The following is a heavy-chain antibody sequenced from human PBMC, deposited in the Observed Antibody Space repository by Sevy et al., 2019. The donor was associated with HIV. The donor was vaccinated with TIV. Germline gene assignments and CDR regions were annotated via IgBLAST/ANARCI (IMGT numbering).Heavy chain of an antibody. Sequence: GRSLRLSCTASGFIFGDYSMNWVRQAPGKGLQWIAYISSNSRTKYYADALGGRFTVSRDNGQNSLYLLMTSLTNDDAAVYYCARDKHDYGGKSPNYWGQGTLVTVSS. CDR3: ARDKHDYGGKSPNY. D-gene: IGHD5-12*01. V-gene: IGHV3-48*02. CDR1: GFIFGDYS. CDR2: ISSNSRTK. J-gene: IGHJ4*02.